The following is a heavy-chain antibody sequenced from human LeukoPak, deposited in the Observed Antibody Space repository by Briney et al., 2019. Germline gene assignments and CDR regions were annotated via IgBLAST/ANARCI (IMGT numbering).Heavy chain of an antibody. CDR3: ARVDRYHYYLDV. J-gene: IGHJ6*03. Sequence: ASVKVSCKASGGTFSTFSIAWVRQAPGQGLEWMGGIIPVFGTANYAQQFQGRVTVATDESTSTAYLELSSLRSEDTAIYYCARVDRYHYYLDVWGQGTTVTVSS. CDR2: IIPVFGTA. V-gene: IGHV1-69*05. CDR1: GGTFSTFS.